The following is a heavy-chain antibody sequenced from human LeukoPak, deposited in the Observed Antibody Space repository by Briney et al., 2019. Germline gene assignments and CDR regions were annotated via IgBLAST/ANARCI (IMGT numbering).Heavy chain of an antibody. CDR2: IYYSEST. D-gene: IGHD6-19*01. CDR3: ARRGYSSGWYYFDY. J-gene: IGHJ4*02. CDR1: GGSISSYY. V-gene: IGHV4-59*08. Sequence: PPETLSLTCTVSGGSISSYYWYWIRQPPGKGLEWIGYIYYSESTHYNPSLKSRVTISVDTSKNQFSLKLSSVTAADTAVYYCARRGYSSGWYYFDYWGQGTLVTVSS.